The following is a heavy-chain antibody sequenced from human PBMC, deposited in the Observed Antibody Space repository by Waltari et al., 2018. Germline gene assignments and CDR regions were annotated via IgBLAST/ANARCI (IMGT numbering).Heavy chain of an antibody. J-gene: IGHJ4*02. V-gene: IGHV4-38-2*02. CDR3: ARDKGPPNPLDY. CDR2: IYHSGST. Sequence: QVQLQESGPGLVKPSETLSLTCTVSGYSISSGYYRGWIRQPPGKGLEWIGSIYHSGSTYYNPSLKSRVTISVDTSKNQFSLKLSSVTAADTAVYYCARDKGPPNPLDYWGQGTLVTVSS. CDR1: GYSISSGYY.